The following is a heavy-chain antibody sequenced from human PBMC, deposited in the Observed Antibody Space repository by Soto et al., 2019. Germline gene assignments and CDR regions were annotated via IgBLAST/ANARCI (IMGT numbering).Heavy chain of an antibody. CDR2: INPNSGGT. J-gene: IGHJ3*02. D-gene: IGHD3-10*01. CDR1: GYTFTGYY. CDR3: ASPGKYYYGSGSEGELEFDI. V-gene: IGHV1-2*02. Sequence: ASVKVSCKASGYTFTGYYMHWVRQAPGQGLEWMGWINPNSGGTNYAQKFQGRVTMTRDTSSSTAYMELSRLRSDDTAVYYCASPGKYYYGSGSEGELEFDIWGQGTMVTVSS.